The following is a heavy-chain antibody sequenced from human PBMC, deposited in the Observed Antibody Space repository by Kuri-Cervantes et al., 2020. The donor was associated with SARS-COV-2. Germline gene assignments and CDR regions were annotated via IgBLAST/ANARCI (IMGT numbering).Heavy chain of an antibody. Sequence: ESLKISCTVSGCSVSSGSYYGSWIRQPPGKGLEWIGYIYYSGSTNYNPSLKSRVTISVDTSKNQFSLKLSSVTAADTAVYYCAGAKYYNDSSGYYYVEGLFDPWGQGTLVTVSS. CDR1: GCSVSSGSYY. J-gene: IGHJ5*02. CDR3: AGAKYYNDSSGYYYVEGLFDP. D-gene: IGHD3-22*01. V-gene: IGHV4-61*01. CDR2: IYYSGST.